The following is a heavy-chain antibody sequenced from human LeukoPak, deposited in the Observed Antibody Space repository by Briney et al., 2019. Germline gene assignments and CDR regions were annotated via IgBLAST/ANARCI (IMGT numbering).Heavy chain of an antibody. D-gene: IGHD3-16*01. V-gene: IGHV3-30*02. CDR2: IQKDGGSK. J-gene: IGHJ4*02. CDR3: AKEPGEGGSAFDY. Sequence: AGGSLRLSCAASGFTFSNYVMNWVRQAPGKGLEWVTFIQKDGGSKFYADPVKGRFTISRDNSKKTVYLQMSSLTIEDTAVYYCAKEPGEGGSAFDYWGQGTLVTVYS. CDR1: GFTFSNYV.